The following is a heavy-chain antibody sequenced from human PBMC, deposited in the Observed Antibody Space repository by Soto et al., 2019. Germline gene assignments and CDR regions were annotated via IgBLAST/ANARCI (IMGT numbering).Heavy chain of an antibody. Sequence: GGSLRLSCAASGFTFSSYSMNWVRQAPGKGLEWVSSISSSSSYIYYADSVKGRFTISRDNAKNSLYLQMNSLRAEDTAVYYCAREKEGYYDSSGYLGYWGQGTLVIVSS. V-gene: IGHV3-21*01. CDR1: GFTFSSYS. CDR3: AREKEGYYDSSGYLGY. J-gene: IGHJ4*02. D-gene: IGHD3-22*01. CDR2: ISSSSSYI.